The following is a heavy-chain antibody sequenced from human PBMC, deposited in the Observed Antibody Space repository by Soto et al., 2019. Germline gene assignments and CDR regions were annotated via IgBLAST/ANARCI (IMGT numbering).Heavy chain of an antibody. Sequence: ASAKVSCKASGYTFTSYYMHWVRQAPGQGLEWMGIINPSGGSTSYAQKFQGRVTMTRDTSTSTVYMELSSLRSEDTAVYYCARDRLSSGWYRGWFDPWGQGTLVTVSS. CDR3: ARDRLSSGWYRGWFDP. CDR2: INPSGGST. CDR1: GYTFTSYY. V-gene: IGHV1-46*01. J-gene: IGHJ5*02. D-gene: IGHD6-19*01.